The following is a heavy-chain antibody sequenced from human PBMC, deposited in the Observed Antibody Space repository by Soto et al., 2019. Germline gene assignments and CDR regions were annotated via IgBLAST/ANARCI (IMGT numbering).Heavy chain of an antibody. J-gene: IGHJ6*02. CDR2: INPNSGGT. CDR1: GYTFTGYY. CDR3: ARDFWAVAGRGYYYYGMDV. V-gene: IGHV1-2*04. D-gene: IGHD6-19*01. Sequence: GASVKVSCKASGYTFTGYYMHWVRQAPGQGLEWMGWINPNSGGTNYAQKFQGWVTMTRDTSISTAYMELSRLRSDDTAVYYCARDFWAVAGRGYYYYGMDVWGQGTTVTVSS.